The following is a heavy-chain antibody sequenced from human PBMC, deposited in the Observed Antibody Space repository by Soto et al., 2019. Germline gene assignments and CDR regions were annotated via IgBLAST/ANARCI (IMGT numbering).Heavy chain of an antibody. D-gene: IGHD2-21*02. CDR1: GDSISSGGHF. V-gene: IGHV4-31*01. CDR3: ARQRTSVVTQAYFDV. Sequence: SETLSLTCTVSGDSISSGGHFWTWIRQHPGKGLEWIGYIYHSGTTYYNPSLKSQVTISIDTSQNQFSLKLSSVTAADTALYFCARQRTSVVTQAYFDVWGPGSLVTVSS. CDR2: IYHSGTT. J-gene: IGHJ4*02.